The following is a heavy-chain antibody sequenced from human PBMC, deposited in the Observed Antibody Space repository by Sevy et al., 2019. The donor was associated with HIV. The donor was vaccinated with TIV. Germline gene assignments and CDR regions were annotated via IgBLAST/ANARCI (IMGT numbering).Heavy chain of an antibody. J-gene: IGHJ3*02. D-gene: IGHD6-13*01. V-gene: IGHV3-30*04. Sequence: GGSLRLSCAASGFTFSSYAMHWVRQAPGKGLEWVAVISYDERKKYYADSVKGRFTISRDNSKNTLYLQMNSLWAEDTVVYYGARDSLGIGAAGRIHYAFDIWGQGTMVTVSS. CDR2: ISYDERKK. CDR3: ARDSLGIGAAGRIHYAFDI. CDR1: GFTFSSYA.